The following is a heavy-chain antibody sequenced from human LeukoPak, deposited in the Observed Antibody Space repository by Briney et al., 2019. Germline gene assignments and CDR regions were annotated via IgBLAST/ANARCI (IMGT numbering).Heavy chain of an antibody. CDR3: ARGRGAYCGGDCSYFDY. Sequence: GASVKVSCKASGYTFTSYDINWVRQATGQGLEWMGWMNPNSGNTGYAQKFQGRVTMTRKTSIRTAYMELSSLRSEDTAVYYCARGRGAYCGGDCSYFDYWGQGTLVTVSS. V-gene: IGHV1-8*01. CDR2: MNPNSGNT. CDR1: GYTFTSYD. D-gene: IGHD2-21*02. J-gene: IGHJ4*02.